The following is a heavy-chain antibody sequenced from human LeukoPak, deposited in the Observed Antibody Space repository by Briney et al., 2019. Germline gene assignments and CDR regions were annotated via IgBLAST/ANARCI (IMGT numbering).Heavy chain of an antibody. Sequence: ASVKVSCKTSGYTFTPYAISWVRQAPGQGLEWMGWINTNTGNPTYAQGFFTGRYVFSLDTSVNTPYLQITGLKADDTAVYYCGRDPKLGIRGYTYGYIDFWGQGTLVTVAS. CDR3: GRDPKLGIRGYTYGYIDF. D-gene: IGHD5-18*01. CDR1: GYTFTPYA. J-gene: IGHJ4*02. CDR2: INTNTGNP. V-gene: IGHV7-4-1*02.